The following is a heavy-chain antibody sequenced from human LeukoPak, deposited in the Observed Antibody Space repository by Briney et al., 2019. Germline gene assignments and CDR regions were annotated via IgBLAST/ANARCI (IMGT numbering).Heavy chain of an antibody. CDR1: GFTFSSYP. Sequence: PGGSLRLSCAASGFTFSSYPMSWVRQAPGKGLEWVSAISGSGGVTYYTDSVKGRFTISRENSKNTLYLQMNSLRAEDTAVYYCAKEVTYYDSLTGYYISGYFDYWGQGTLVTVSS. J-gene: IGHJ4*02. CDR3: AKEVTYYDSLTGYYISGYFDY. CDR2: ISGSGGVT. D-gene: IGHD3-9*01. V-gene: IGHV3-23*01.